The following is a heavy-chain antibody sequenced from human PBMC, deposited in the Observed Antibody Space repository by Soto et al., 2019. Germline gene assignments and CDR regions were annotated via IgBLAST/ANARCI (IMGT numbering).Heavy chain of an antibody. J-gene: IGHJ6*02. CDR2: IPHDGGNK. Sequence: QVQLVESGGGVVQPGRSLRLSCAVSGFTFNDHAMHWVRLAPGRGLEWVALIPHDGGNKYYGDSVRGRFTVSRDNSKTTLYLQMNSLRAADTAVSYCARDVTVTPRGYRHYYAIAVWGQGTTVSVSS. CDR1: GFTFNDHA. D-gene: IGHD4-17*01. V-gene: IGHV3-30-3*01. CDR3: ARDVTVTPRGYRHYYAIAV.